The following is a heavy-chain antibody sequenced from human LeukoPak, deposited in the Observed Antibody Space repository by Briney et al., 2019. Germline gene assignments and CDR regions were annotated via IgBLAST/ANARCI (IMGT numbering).Heavy chain of an antibody. CDR3: AREHPLEAVDY. CDR1: GYSISSGYY. Sequence: SETLSLTCTVSGYSISSGYYWGWIRQPPGKGLEWIVGIYHSGSTYHNPSLKSRVTISVDTSKNQFSLKLSSVTATDTAVYYCAREHPLEAVDYWGQGTLVTVPS. V-gene: IGHV4-38-2*02. J-gene: IGHJ4*02. CDR2: IYHSGST.